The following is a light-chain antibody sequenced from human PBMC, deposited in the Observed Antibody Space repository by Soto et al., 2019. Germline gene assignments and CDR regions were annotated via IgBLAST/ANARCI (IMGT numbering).Light chain of an antibody. CDR2: EIT. V-gene: IGLV2-8*01. J-gene: IGLJ1*01. Sequence: QSVLTQPPSASGSPGQSVTISCTGTNSDVGAYDYVSWYQQHPGEAPKLMIYEITKRPSGVPDRFSGSKSGNTASLTVSGLQAEDEADYYCSSYANTDNFVFGTGTKVTVL. CDR1: NSDVGAYDY. CDR3: SSYANTDNFV.